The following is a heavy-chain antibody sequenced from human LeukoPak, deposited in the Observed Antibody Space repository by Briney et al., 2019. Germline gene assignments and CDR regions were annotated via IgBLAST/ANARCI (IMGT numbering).Heavy chain of an antibody. CDR1: GGSISSYY. V-gene: IGHV4-59*01. CDR2: IYYSGST. Sequence: PSATLSLTCTVSGGSISSYYWSWIRQPPGEGLEWIAYIYYSGSTNYNPSLKSRVTISVDTSKNQFSLKLSSVTAADTAVYYCAMSGNTAGTDTNYWGQGTLVTVSS. CDR3: AMSGNTAGTDTNY. D-gene: IGHD6-19*01. J-gene: IGHJ4*02.